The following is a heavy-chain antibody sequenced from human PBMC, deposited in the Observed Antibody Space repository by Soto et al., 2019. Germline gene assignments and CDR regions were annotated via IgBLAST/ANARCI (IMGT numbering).Heavy chain of an antibody. D-gene: IGHD3-10*01. CDR2: IFPIFGTA. CDR3: AGLILEYYYGSGSYYNGYFDY. V-gene: IGHV1-69*01. CDR1: GGTFSSYA. J-gene: IGHJ4*02. Sequence: QVQLVQSGAEVKMPGSSVKVSCKASGGTFSSYAISWVRQAPGQGLEWMGGIFPIFGTANYAQKFQGRVTITADESTSTAYMELSSLRSEDTAVYYCAGLILEYYYGSGSYYNGYFDYSGQGTLVTVSS.